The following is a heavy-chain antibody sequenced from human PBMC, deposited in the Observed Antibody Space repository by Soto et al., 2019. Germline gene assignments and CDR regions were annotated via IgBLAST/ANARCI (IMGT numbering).Heavy chain of an antibody. Sequence: SGPTLVNPTQTLTLTCTFSGFSLSTSGVGVGWIRQPPGKALEWLALVYWDDEKRYSPSLKSRLTITKDTSKNQVVLTMTNMDPVDTATYYCAHRPNCWSTSCFYFDYWGQGILVTVS. J-gene: IGHJ4*02. CDR2: VYWDDEK. D-gene: IGHD2-2*01. CDR3: AHRPNCWSTSCFYFDY. CDR1: GFSLSTSGVG. V-gene: IGHV2-5*02.